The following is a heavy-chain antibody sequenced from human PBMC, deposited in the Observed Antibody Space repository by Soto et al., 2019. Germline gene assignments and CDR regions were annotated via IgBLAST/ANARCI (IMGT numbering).Heavy chain of an antibody. J-gene: IGHJ6*03. D-gene: IGHD2-2*01. V-gene: IGHV6-1*01. CDR3: ARHYLEQYCSSTSCYLGYYYMDV. CDR2: TYYRSKWYN. Sequence: PSQTLSLTCAISGDSVSSNSAAWNWIRQSPSRGLEWLGRTYYRSKWYNDYAVSVKSRITINPDTSKNQFSLQLNSVTPEDTAVYYRARHYLEQYCSSTSCYLGYYYMDVWGKGTTVTVSS. CDR1: GDSVSSNSAA.